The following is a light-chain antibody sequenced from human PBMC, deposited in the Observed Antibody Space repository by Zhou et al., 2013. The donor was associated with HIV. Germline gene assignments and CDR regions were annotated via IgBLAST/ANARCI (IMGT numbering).Light chain of an antibody. J-gene: IGKJ2*01. Sequence: TVLTQSPDTLSLSPGERATLSCRAGQSVSSNFLAWYQQKPGQPPRLLIYGASSRATGIPDRFSGSGSGTDFTLTISRLEPEDFAVYYCQQYGSSPYTFGQGTKLEIK. CDR1: QSVSSNF. V-gene: IGKV3-20*01. CDR2: GAS. CDR3: QQYGSSPYT.